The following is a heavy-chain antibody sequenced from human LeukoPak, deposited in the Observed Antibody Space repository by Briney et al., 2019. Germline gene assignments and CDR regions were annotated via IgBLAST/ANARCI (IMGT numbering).Heavy chain of an antibody. Sequence: PGGSLRLSCAASGFTFSSYEMNWVRQAPGKGLEWVSYISSSGSTIYYADSVKGRFTISRDNAKNSLYLQMNSLRAEDTAVYYCARALNRVIYDYWGQGTLVTVSS. J-gene: IGHJ4*02. CDR2: ISSSGSTI. D-gene: IGHD2-21*01. CDR3: ARALNRVIYDY. CDR1: GFTFSSYE. V-gene: IGHV3-48*03.